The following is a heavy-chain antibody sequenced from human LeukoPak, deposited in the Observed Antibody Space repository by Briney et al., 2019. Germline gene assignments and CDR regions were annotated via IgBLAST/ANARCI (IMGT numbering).Heavy chain of an antibody. CDR3: ARSGGTVIRGDHDY. Sequence: GGSLRLSCAASGFTFGSYTMNWVRQAPGKGLEWVSSISSSSGYIYYADSVEGRFTISRDNAKNSLFLQMNSLRAEDTAVYYCARSGGTVIRGDHDYWGQGTLVTVSS. J-gene: IGHJ4*02. V-gene: IGHV3-21*01. CDR1: GFTFGSYT. D-gene: IGHD3-10*01. CDR2: ISSSSGYI.